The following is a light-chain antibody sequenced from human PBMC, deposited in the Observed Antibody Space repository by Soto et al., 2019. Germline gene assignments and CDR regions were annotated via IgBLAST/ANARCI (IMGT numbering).Light chain of an antibody. Sequence: EILLTQSPATLSLSPGERATLSCRASQSVRNYLAWYQQKPGQAPRLLIYDASNRATGIPARFSGSGSGTDFTLSISSLEPEDLAVYYCHHRRNCWTLGQGTKVELK. J-gene: IGKJ1*01. CDR1: QSVRNY. CDR2: DAS. CDR3: HHRRNCWT. V-gene: IGKV3-11*01.